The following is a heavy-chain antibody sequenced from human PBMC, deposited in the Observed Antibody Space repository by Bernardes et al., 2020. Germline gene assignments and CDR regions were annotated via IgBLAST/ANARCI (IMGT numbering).Heavy chain of an antibody. Sequence: SETLSLTCTVSGGSISSGGYYWSWIRPHPGKGLEWIGYIYYSGSTYYNPSLKRRVTISVDTSKNQFSLKLCSVAAADTGVYYCARMREDYYYYYGMDVWGQGTTVTVSS. CDR2: IYYSGST. J-gene: IGHJ6*02. V-gene: IGHV4-31*03. CDR1: GGSISSGGYY. CDR3: ARMREDYYYYYGMDV.